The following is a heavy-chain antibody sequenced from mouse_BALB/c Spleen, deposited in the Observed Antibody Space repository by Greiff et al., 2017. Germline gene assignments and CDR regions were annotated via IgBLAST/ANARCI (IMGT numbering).Heavy chain of an antibody. J-gene: IGHJ2*01. Sequence: EVQLQQSGPELVKPGASVKISCKASGYTFTDYNMHWVKQSHGKSLEWIGYIYPYNGGTGYNQKFKSKATLTVDNSSSTAYMELRSLTSEDSAVYYCAREDGNYYFDYWGQGTTLTVSS. CDR2: IYPYNGGT. CDR3: AREDGNYYFDY. V-gene: IGHV1S29*02. CDR1: GYTFTDYN. D-gene: IGHD2-1*01.